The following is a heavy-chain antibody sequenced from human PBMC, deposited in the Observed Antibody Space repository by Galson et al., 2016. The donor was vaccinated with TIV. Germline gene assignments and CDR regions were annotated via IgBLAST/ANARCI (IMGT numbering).Heavy chain of an antibody. CDR1: GFTFSSYD. V-gene: IGHV3-30*04. D-gene: IGHD6-19*01. CDR2: VAYDGSDK. Sequence: SLRLSCAASGFTFSSYDMFWVRQAPGKGLEWVAFVAYDGSDKNYADSVKGRFTISRDKSKNTLYLQMSSLRPEDTAVYYCARVCSSYSFDYWGQGTLVTVSS. J-gene: IGHJ4*02. CDR3: ARVCSSYSFDY.